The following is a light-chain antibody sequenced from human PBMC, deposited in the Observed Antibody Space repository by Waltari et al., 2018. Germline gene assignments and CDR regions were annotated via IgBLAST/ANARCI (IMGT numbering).Light chain of an antibody. J-gene: IGKJ1*01. CDR1: QGIGKD. V-gene: IGKV1-17*01. CDR2: GAS. CDR3: LQYSAYPRT. Sequence: TQSPSSLSASVGDRVTITCRASQGIGKDLSWYQQKPGKAPKSLIYGASNLHSGVPSRFSGSGSGAEFTLTISSLQPEDFATYYCLQYSAYPRTFGQGTKVEIK.